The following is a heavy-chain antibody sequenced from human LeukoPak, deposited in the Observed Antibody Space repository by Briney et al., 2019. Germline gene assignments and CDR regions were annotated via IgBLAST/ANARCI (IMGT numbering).Heavy chain of an antibody. J-gene: IGHJ4*02. Sequence: PGGSLRLSCAASGFTFSDYYMGWIRQAPGKGLEWVSYIDMSATTIYYADSVKGRFTISKDNAKNSLFLQMNSLRAEDTAVYYCAKTWDIVVVTAVPDYWGQGTLVTVSS. CDR1: GFTFSDYY. CDR2: IDMSATTI. V-gene: IGHV3-11*01. D-gene: IGHD2-21*02. CDR3: AKTWDIVVVTAVPDY.